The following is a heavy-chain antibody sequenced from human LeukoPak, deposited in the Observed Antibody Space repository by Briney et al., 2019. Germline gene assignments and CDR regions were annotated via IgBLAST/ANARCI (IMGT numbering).Heavy chain of an antibody. V-gene: IGHV3-23*01. CDR1: GFTFSSYA. Sequence: GGSLRLSCAASGFTFSSYAMSWVRQAPGKGLEWVSAISGSGGSTYYADSVKGRFTISRDNSKNTLYLQMNSLRAEDTAVYYCARHHYDSSGYYTSHPYYYYYYYMDVWGKGTTVTISS. J-gene: IGHJ6*03. D-gene: IGHD3-22*01. CDR3: ARHHYDSSGYYTSHPYYYYYYYMDV. CDR2: ISGSGGST.